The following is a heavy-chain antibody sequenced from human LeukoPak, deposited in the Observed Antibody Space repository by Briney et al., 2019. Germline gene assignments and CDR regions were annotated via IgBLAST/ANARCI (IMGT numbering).Heavy chain of an antibody. CDR1: GGSINNNIHY. J-gene: IGHJ3*02. D-gene: IGHD6-13*01. CDR3: ARDREQQLVRFYNAFDI. CDR2: IFYSGQT. Sequence: SETPSLTCTVSGGSINNNIHYWGWIRQPPGKGLEWIGTIFYSGQTYYNPSLKSRVTISVDTSKNQFSLKLRSVTAADTAVYYCARDREQQLVRFYNAFDIWGQGTMVTVSS. V-gene: IGHV4-39*07.